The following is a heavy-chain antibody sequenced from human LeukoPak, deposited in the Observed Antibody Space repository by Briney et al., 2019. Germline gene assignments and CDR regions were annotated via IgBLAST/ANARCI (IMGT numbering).Heavy chain of an antibody. D-gene: IGHD3-10*01. CDR3: ARGRMVRGPWGWFDP. J-gene: IGHJ5*02. Sequence: SETLSLTCAVYGGSFSGYYWSWIRQPPGKGLEWIGEINRGGSTNYNPSLKSRVTISVDTSKNQFSLKLSSVTAADTAVYYCARGRMVRGPWGWFDPWGQGTLVTVSS. V-gene: IGHV4-34*01. CDR1: GGSFSGYY. CDR2: INRGGST.